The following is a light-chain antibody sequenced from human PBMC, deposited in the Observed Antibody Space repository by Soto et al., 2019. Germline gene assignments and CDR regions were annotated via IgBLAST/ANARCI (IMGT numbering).Light chain of an antibody. J-gene: IGKJ3*01. CDR2: DAS. V-gene: IGKV3-11*01. CDR1: QSVSSY. CDR3: KQSSSINT. Sequence: EIVLTQSPATLSLSPGERATLSCRASQSVSSYLAWYQQKPGQAPRLLIYDASNRATGIPARFSGSGSGTDFTLTIISLEPEDFSIYSFKQSSSINTFG.